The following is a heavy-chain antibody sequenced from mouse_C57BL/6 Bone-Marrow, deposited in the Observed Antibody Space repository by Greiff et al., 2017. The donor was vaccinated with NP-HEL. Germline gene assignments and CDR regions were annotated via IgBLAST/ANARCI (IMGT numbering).Heavy chain of an antibody. J-gene: IGHJ2*01. CDR3: ARVDYYGSSFDY. V-gene: IGHV1-81*01. CDR1: GYTFTSYG. Sequence: VRLQQSGAELARPGASVKLSCKASGYTFTSYGISWVKQRTGQGLEWIGEIYPRSGNTYYNEKFKGKATLTADKSSSTAYMELRSLTSEDSAVYFCARVDYYGSSFDYWGQGTTLTVSS. D-gene: IGHD1-1*01. CDR2: IYPRSGNT.